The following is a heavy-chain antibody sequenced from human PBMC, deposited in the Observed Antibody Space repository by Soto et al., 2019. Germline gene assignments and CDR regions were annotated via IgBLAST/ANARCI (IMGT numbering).Heavy chain of an antibody. CDR3: ARLGFYYQSLDP. CDR2: IYYSGTT. J-gene: IGHJ5*02. D-gene: IGHD2-2*01. CDR1: GGSIRSYY. Sequence: SETLSLTCTVSGGSIRSYYWSWIRQPPGKGLEWIGYIYYSGTTKYNPSLESRVTVSLETSKSQFSLTLSSVTASDTAVYYCARLGFYYQSLDPWGHGTLVTSPQ. V-gene: IGHV4-59*08.